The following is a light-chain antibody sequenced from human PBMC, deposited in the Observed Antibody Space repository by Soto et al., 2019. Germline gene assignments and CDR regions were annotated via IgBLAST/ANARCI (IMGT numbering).Light chain of an antibody. V-gene: IGKV3-20*01. J-gene: IGKJ3*01. CDR1: QSINSRY. CDR3: QQFGSSPGFT. Sequence: EIVLTQSPGTLSLSPGERATLSCRASQSINSRYLAWYQQKPGQAPRLLIYGASSRATGIPDRFSGSGSGTYFTLTISSLEPEDFAVYYCQQFGSSPGFTFGPGTIVDIK. CDR2: GAS.